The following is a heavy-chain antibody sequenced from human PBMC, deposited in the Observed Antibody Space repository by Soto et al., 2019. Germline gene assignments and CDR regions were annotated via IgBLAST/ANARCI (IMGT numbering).Heavy chain of an antibody. CDR2: ISAYDTNT. Sequence: QVQLVQSGAEVKKPGASVKVSCKTPGYTFTSYHIGCVRQAPGQGLEWLGWISAYDTNTNYAPKFQGSVTMTSDTFTSTAYLALRSLRPDDSAVYYFARDTPPTDFWGQGALVTVST. V-gene: IGHV1-18*01. J-gene: IGHJ4*02. CDR1: GYTFTSYH. CDR3: ARDTPPTDF.